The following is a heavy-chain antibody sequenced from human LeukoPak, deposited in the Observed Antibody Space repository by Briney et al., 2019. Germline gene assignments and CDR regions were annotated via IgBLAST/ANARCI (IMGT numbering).Heavy chain of an antibody. V-gene: IGHV4-39*07. D-gene: IGHD3-10*01. J-gene: IGHJ4*02. Sequence: SETLSLTCTVSGGSISSSSYYWGWIRQPPGKGLEWIGSIYYSGSTYYNPSLKSRVTISVDTSKNQFSLKLSSVTAADTAVYYCARVIVTMLDYWGQGTLVTVSS. CDR1: GGSISSSSYY. CDR3: ARVIVTMLDY. CDR2: IYYSGST.